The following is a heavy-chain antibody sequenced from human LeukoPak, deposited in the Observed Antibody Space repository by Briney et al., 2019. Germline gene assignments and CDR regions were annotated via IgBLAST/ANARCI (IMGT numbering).Heavy chain of an antibody. Sequence: GGSLRLSCAASGFTFSSYSMNWVRQAPGKGLEWVSYISSSSSTIYYADSVQGRFTISRDNSKNTLYLQMNSLRGDDTAVYYCARLYGDYGNAFDIWGQGTMVTVSS. CDR2: ISSSSSTI. V-gene: IGHV3-48*01. CDR1: GFTFSSYS. D-gene: IGHD4-17*01. J-gene: IGHJ3*02. CDR3: ARLYGDYGNAFDI.